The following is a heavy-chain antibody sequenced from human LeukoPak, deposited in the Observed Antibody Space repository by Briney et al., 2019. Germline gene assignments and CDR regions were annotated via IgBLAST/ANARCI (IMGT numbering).Heavy chain of an antibody. CDR3: ARDLGIAAAGVYHGMDV. Sequence: ASVKVSCKASGYTFTGYYMHWVRQAPGQGLEWMGWINPNSGGTNYAQKFQGWVTMTRDTSISTAYMELSRLRSDDTAVYYCARDLGIAAAGVYHGMDVWGKGTTVTVSS. V-gene: IGHV1-2*04. D-gene: IGHD6-13*01. CDR2: INPNSGGT. J-gene: IGHJ6*04. CDR1: GYTFTGYY.